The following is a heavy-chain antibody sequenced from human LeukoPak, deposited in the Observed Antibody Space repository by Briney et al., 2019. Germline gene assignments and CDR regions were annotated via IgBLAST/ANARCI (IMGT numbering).Heavy chain of an antibody. J-gene: IGHJ4*02. D-gene: IGHD3-3*01. Sequence: GASVKVSCKASGYTFTSYYIHWVRQAPGQGLEWMGIISPSDGSTNYAQKFQGRVTMTRDTSTSTVYMELSSLRSEDTAVYYCAGDLGSGYYTFDYWGQGTLVTVSS. V-gene: IGHV1-46*01. CDR2: ISPSDGST. CDR3: AGDLGSGYYTFDY. CDR1: GYTFTSYY.